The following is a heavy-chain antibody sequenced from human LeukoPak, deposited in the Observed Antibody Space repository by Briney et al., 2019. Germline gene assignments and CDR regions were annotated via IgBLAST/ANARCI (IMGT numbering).Heavy chain of an antibody. V-gene: IGHV4-39*01. CDR2: MYYSGST. CDR3: ARHKGGTYYYYYGMDV. Sequence: KPSETLSLTCIVSGGSISSSPYYWGWIRQPPGKGLEWIGSMYYSGSTYYNPSLKSRVTISVDTSKNQLSLKLSSVTAADTAVYYCARHKGGTYYYYYGMDVWGQGTTVTVSS. J-gene: IGHJ6*02. CDR1: GGSISSSPYY.